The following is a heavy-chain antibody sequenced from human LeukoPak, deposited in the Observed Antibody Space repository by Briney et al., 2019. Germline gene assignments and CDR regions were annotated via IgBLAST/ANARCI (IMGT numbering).Heavy chain of an antibody. J-gene: IGHJ4*02. CDR1: GITVSSSY. D-gene: IGHD7-27*01. V-gene: IGHV3-53*01. CDR3: ARRPPTNWGLDS. Sequence: GGSLRLSCAASGITVSSSYMSWVRQAPGKGLEWVSVIYSGGSTYYADSVKGRFTISRDNSKNTLYLQMNSLGAEDTAVYYCARRPPTNWGLDSWGQGTLVTVSS. CDR2: IYSGGST.